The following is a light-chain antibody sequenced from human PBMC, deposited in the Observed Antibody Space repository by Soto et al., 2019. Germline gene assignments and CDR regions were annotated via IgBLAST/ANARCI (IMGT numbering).Light chain of an antibody. CDR1: QSISSSF. V-gene: IGKV3-20*01. Sequence: EIAVTKAPGIFSGYKINTATHSFGSSQSISSSFLAWYQQKPGQAPRLLIYGASSRATGIPDRFSGTGSETDFTLTISGLEPEDFAVYCCQQYDKLPLTFCHVRRLEI. J-gene: IGKJ5*01. CDR2: GAS. CDR3: QQYDKLPLT.